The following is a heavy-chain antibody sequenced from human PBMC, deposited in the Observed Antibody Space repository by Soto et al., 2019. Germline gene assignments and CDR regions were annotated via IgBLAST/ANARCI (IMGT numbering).Heavy chain of an antibody. J-gene: IGHJ6*02. CDR1: VGSISSGDYY. CDR3: RRSSRYSTDV. CDR2: IYYSGST. Sequence: PSETLSLTCTVSVGSISSGDYYWSWIRQTPGKSMEWIGYIYYSGSTYYNPSLKSRITISVDTSKNQFSLKLSFVSVADTAVYYCRRSSRYSTDVWGQGITVTVSS. D-gene: IGHD6-19*01. V-gene: IGHV4-30-4*01.